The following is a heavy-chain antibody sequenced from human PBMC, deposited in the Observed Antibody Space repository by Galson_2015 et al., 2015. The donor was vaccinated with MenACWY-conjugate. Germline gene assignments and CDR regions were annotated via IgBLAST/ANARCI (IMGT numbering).Heavy chain of an antibody. CDR3: ARGYYYDSSGYYYFDY. CDR1: GYTFTSYG. Sequence: SVKVSCKASGYTFTSYGISWVRQAPGQGLEWMGWISAYNGNTNYAQKLQGRVTMTTDTSTSTAYMELRSLRSDDTAVYYCARGYYYDSSGYYYFDYWGQGTLVTVSS. CDR2: ISAYNGNT. V-gene: IGHV1-18*04. D-gene: IGHD3-22*01. J-gene: IGHJ4*02.